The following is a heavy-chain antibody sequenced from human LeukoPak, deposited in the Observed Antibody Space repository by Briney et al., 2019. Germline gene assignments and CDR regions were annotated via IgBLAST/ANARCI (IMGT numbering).Heavy chain of an antibody. Sequence: SQTLSLTCTVSSGSISSGSYYWRWIRQPAGKGLEWIGRIYTSGITNCNPSLKPRVTISVDPSKNQFSLKLSSVTAADTAVYYCARGESYRGYYFDYWGQGTLVTVSS. CDR3: ARGESYRGYYFDY. CDR2: IYTSGIT. J-gene: IGHJ4*02. CDR1: SGSISSGSYY. D-gene: IGHD2-21*01. V-gene: IGHV4-61*02.